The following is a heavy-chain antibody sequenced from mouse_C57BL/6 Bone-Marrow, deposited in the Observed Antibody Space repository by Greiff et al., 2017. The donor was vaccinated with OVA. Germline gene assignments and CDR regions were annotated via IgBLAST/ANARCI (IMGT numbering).Heavy chain of an antibody. J-gene: IGHJ1*03. CDR1: GYTFTSYG. CDR3: ARNRVYSSYWYFDV. D-gene: IGHD2-5*01. V-gene: IGHV1-81*01. Sequence: VQLQQSGAELARPGASVKLSCKASGYTFTSYGISWVKQRTGQGLEWIGEIYPRSGNTYYNEKFKGKATLTADKSSSTAYMELRSLTSEDSAVYFCARNRVYSSYWYFDVWGTGTTVTVSS. CDR2: IYPRSGNT.